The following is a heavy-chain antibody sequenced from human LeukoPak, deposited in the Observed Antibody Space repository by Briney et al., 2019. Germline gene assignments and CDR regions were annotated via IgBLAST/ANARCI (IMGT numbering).Heavy chain of an antibody. CDR3: ARAHYDFWSGYQIDY. V-gene: IGHV1-2*06. J-gene: IGHJ4*02. D-gene: IGHD3-3*01. CDR1: AYTFTAYY. CDR2: INPNNGGT. Sequence: ASVKVSCMASAYTFTAYYIHWVRQAPGQGLEWMGRINPNNGGTNFAQKFQGRVTMTRDTSISTAYMELSRLRSDDTAVYYCARAHYDFWSGYQIDYWGQGTLVTVSS.